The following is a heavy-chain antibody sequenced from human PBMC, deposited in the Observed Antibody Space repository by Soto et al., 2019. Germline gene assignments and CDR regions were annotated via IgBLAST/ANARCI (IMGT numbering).Heavy chain of an antibody. J-gene: IGHJ4*02. V-gene: IGHV1-69*02. CDR1: GGTFSSYT. CDR3: AGVGPTGTTEGVDY. CDR2: IIPILGIA. D-gene: IGHD4-17*01. Sequence: QVQLVQSGAEVKKPGSSVKVSCKASGGTFSSYTISWVRQAPGQGLEWMGRIIPILGIANYAQKFQGRVTIPAERSPSRAYMWLSSLRSEDTAVCYCAGVGPTGTTEGVDYWGQGTLVTVSS.